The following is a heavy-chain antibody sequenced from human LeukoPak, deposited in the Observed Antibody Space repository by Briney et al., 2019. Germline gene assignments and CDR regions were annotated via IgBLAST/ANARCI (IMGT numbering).Heavy chain of an antibody. CDR3: AKYGGNVVDY. V-gene: IGHV3-23*01. Sequence: GGSLRLSCAASGFTFSSYAMSWVRQTPGKGLEWVSAISGSGGGTYYADSVKGRFTISRDNSKNTLHLQMSSLRTEDTAVYYCAKYGGNVVDYWGQGTLVTVSS. J-gene: IGHJ4*02. CDR1: GFTFSSYA. D-gene: IGHD4-23*01. CDR2: ISGSGGGT.